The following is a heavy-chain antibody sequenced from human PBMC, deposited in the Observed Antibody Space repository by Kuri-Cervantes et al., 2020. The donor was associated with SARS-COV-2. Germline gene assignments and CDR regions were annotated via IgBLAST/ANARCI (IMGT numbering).Heavy chain of an antibody. CDR3: ARQAVAVEFSSSSGAFDI. J-gene: IGHJ3*02. CDR1: GYSISSGYY. D-gene: IGHD6-6*01. V-gene: IGHV4-38-2*02. Sequence: SETLSLTCTVSGYSISSGYYWGWIRQPPGKGLEWIGSIYHSGSTYYNPSLKGRVTISVDTSKNQFSLKLSSVTAADTAVYYCARQAVAVEFSSSSGAFDIWGQGTMVTVSS. CDR2: IYHSGST.